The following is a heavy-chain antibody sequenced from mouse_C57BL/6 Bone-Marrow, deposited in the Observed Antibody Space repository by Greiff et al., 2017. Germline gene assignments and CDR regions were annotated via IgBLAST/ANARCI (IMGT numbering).Heavy chain of an antibody. D-gene: IGHD1-1*01. J-gene: IGHJ3*01. Sequence: VQLQQPGAELVKPGASVKLSCKASGYTFTSYWMHWVKQRPGQGLEWIGMIHPNSGSTNYNEKFKSKATLTVDKSSSTTYMQLSSLTSEDSAVYYCARGPHYYGSSYDAYWGQGTLVTVSA. CDR3: ARGPHYYGSSYDAY. CDR1: GYTFTSYW. CDR2: IHPNSGST. V-gene: IGHV1-64*01.